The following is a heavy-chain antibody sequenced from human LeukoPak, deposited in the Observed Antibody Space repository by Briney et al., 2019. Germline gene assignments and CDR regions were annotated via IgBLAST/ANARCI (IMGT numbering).Heavy chain of an antibody. Sequence: GGSLRLSCAASGFTFSSYAMSWVRQAPGKGLEWVSAITGSGSSTFYADSVKGRFTFSRDNSKNTLYLQMNNLGAEDTAVYYCAKVTSAGSCYQSDYWGQGTLVTVSS. CDR3: AKVTSAGSCYQSDY. V-gene: IGHV3-23*01. J-gene: IGHJ4*02. CDR2: ITGSGSST. D-gene: IGHD2-15*01. CDR1: GFTFSSYA.